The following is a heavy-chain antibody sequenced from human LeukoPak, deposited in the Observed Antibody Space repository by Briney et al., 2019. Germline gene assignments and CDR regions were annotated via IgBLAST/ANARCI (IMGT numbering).Heavy chain of an antibody. CDR2: IYSGGST. CDR3: ATRYCSSTSCSNDAFDI. J-gene: IGHJ3*02. Sequence: PGGSLRLSCAASGFTVSSNYMSWVRQAPGKGLEWVSVIYSGGSTYYADSVKGRFTISRDNSKNTLYLQMNSLRAEDTAVYYCATRYCSSTSCSNDAFDIWGQGTMVTVSS. D-gene: IGHD2-2*01. CDR1: GFTVSSNY. V-gene: IGHV3-53*01.